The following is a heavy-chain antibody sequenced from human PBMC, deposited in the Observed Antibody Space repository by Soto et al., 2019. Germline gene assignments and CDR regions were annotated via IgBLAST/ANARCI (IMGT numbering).Heavy chain of an antibody. Sequence: QVQLVESGGGVVQPGRSLRLSCAASGVPFSKYGMHWVRQAPGKGLEWVAIIWYDGSKKYYGDSVKGRFTISRDNSKDTLFLQMNSLRADDTAMYYCARLGGSGGDSIEHWGQGTLVTVSS. CDR1: GVPFSKYG. J-gene: IGHJ4*02. CDR2: IWYDGSKK. V-gene: IGHV3-33*01. D-gene: IGHD3-10*01. CDR3: ARLGGSGGDSIEH.